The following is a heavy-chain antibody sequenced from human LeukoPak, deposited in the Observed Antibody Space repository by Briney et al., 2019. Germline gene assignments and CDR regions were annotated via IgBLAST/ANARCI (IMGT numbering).Heavy chain of an antibody. V-gene: IGHV3-48*03. CDR2: INNNGRTI. D-gene: IGHD2/OR15-2a*01. J-gene: IGHJ4*01. CDR3: ARDFQGLPAY. CDR1: GFTFSSYE. Sequence: GGSLRLSCAASGFTFSSYEMNWVRQAPGKGLEWLSYINNNGRTIYYADSVKGRFTISRDNAKNSLYLQMNSLRAEDTAVYYCARDFQGLPAYWGHGTLVTVSS.